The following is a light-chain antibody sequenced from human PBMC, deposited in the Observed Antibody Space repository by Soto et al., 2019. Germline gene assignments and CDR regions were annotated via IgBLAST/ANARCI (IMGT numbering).Light chain of an antibody. J-gene: IGLJ2*01. CDR3: TSYTSSSTLV. CDR2: EVS. Sequence: QSALTQPASVSGSPGQSITISCTGTSSDVGGYNYVSWYQQHPGKAPKLMIYEVSNRPSGVSNRFSGSKSANTASLTISGLQADDEADYYCTSYTSSSTLVFGGGTKLTVL. V-gene: IGLV2-14*01. CDR1: SSDVGGYNY.